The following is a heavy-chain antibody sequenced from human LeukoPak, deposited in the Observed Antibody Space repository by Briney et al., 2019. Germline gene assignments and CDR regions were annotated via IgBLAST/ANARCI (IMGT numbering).Heavy chain of an antibody. CDR1: GITFSKYW. Sequence: TGGSLGLSCVDSGITFSKYWMSWVRQAPGKGLEWVANIKQDGGEKYYVDSVKGRFTISRDNAKNSLYLQMNSLRVEDTAVYYCARDGRPLDYWGQGTLVTVSS. CDR2: IKQDGGEK. V-gene: IGHV3-7*03. CDR3: ARDGRPLDY. J-gene: IGHJ4*02.